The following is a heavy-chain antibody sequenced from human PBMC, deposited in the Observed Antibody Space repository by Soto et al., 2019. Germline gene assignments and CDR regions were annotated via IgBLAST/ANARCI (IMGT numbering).Heavy chain of an antibody. Sequence: QVQLVQSGAEVKKPGASVKVSCKASGYTFTDYAMHWVRQAPGQRLEWMGWISTGNGNTKDSQMFQGRVTITRDTSATTAYMELSSPSSEDTAVYYCAKGSQMWTPDYWGQGTLVTVSS. CDR2: ISTGNGNT. CDR3: AKGSQMWTPDY. CDR1: GYTFTDYA. J-gene: IGHJ4*02. D-gene: IGHD2-21*01. V-gene: IGHV1-3*04.